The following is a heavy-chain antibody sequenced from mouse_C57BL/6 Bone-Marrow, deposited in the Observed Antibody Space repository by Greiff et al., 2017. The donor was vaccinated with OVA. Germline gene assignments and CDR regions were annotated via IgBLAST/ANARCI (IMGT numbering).Heavy chain of an antibody. D-gene: IGHD2-3*01. Sequence: VQLQQSGAELVRPGTSVKVSCKASGYAFTNYLIEWVKQRPGQGLEWIGVINPGSGGTNYNEKFKGKATLTADKSSSTAYMQLSSLTSEDSAVYFCAREGYYRGAYWGQGALVTVSA. CDR3: AREGYYRGAY. CDR1: GYAFTNYL. CDR2: INPGSGGT. J-gene: IGHJ3*01. V-gene: IGHV1-54*01.